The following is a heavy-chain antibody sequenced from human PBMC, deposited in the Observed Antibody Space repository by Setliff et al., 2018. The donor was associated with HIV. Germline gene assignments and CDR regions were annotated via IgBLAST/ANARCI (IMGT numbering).Heavy chain of an antibody. J-gene: IGHJ6*03. Sequence: ASVKVSCKASGYTFTSYGISWVRQAPGQGLEWMGWISAYNGNTNYAQKLQGRVTMTTDTSTSTVYMELSSLRSEDTAVYYCARDGYYNSWSGYGYYYYYMDVWGKGTTVTVSS. CDR1: GYTFTSYG. CDR2: ISAYNGNT. CDR3: ARDGYYNSWSGYGYYYYYMDV. D-gene: IGHD3-3*01. V-gene: IGHV1-18*01.